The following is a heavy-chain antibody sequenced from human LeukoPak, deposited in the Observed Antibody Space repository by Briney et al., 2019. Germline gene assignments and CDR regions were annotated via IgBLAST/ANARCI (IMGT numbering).Heavy chain of an antibody. J-gene: IGHJ4*02. CDR3: ARGVRAAAGTLN. D-gene: IGHD6-13*01. CDR2: MNPNSGNT. Sequence: ASVKVSCKASGYTFTSYDINWVRQATGQGLEWMGWMNPNSGNTGCAQRFQGRVTMTRNTSISTAYMELSSLRSEDTAAYYCARGVRAAAGTLNWGQGTLVTVSS. V-gene: IGHV1-8*01. CDR1: GYTFTSYD.